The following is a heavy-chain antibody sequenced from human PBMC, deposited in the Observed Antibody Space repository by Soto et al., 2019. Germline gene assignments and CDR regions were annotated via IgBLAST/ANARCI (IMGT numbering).Heavy chain of an antibody. CDR2: IYYSGST. D-gene: IGHD4-17*01. J-gene: IGHJ4*02. V-gene: IGHV4-59*01. Sequence: SETLSLTCTVSSGSISSYYWSWIRQPPGKGLEWIGYIYYSGSTNYNPSLKSRVTISVDTSKNQFSLKLSSVTAADTAVYYCANYPTTVTSDYWGQGTLVTVSS. CDR3: ANYPTTVTSDY. CDR1: SGSISSYY.